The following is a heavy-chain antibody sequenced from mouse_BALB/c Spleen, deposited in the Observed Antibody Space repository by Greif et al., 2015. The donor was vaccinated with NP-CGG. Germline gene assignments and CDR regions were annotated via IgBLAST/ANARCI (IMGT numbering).Heavy chain of an antibody. D-gene: IGHD1-1*01. Sequence: EVKLMESGGGLVQPGGSRKLSCAASGFTFSDYGMAWVRQAPGKGPEWVAFISNLVYSIYYADTVTGRFTISRENAKNTLYLEMSSLRSEDTAMYYCARDYGSSYWYFDVWGAGTTVTVSS. CDR2: ISNLVYSI. CDR1: GFTFSDYG. J-gene: IGHJ1*01. CDR3: ARDYGSSYWYFDV. V-gene: IGHV5-15*02.